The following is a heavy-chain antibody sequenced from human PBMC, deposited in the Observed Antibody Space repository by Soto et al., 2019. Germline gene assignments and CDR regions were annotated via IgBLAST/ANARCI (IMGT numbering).Heavy chain of an antibody. CDR1: GYTFTTYW. Sequence: EVQLVQSGAEVKEPGQSLRISCEVSGYTFTTYWISWLRQLPGQGLEWMGRIAPGDSSTDCSPSFQGHVTISADNSINTAYLQWTSLRASDTAMYYCASGGSGWSYWGQGTLVTASS. V-gene: IGHV5-10-1*01. CDR3: ASGGSGWSY. D-gene: IGHD6-19*01. CDR2: IAPGDSST. J-gene: IGHJ4*02.